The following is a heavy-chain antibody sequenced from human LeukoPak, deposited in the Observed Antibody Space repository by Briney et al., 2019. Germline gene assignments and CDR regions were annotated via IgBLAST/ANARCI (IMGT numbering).Heavy chain of an antibody. Sequence: PGGSLRLSCAASGFTFTSYLMNWVRQAPGKGLEWVALINPEGSQTNYVDSVKGRFTISRDNAENSLYLQMNSLRAEDTAVYYCARDLGYGALDPWGQGTLVTVSS. D-gene: IGHD4-17*01. CDR3: ARDLGYGALDP. V-gene: IGHV3-7*01. CDR1: GFTFTSYL. CDR2: INPEGSQT. J-gene: IGHJ5*02.